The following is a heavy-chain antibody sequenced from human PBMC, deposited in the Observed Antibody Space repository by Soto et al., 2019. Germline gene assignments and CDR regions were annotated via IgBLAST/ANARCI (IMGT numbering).Heavy chain of an antibody. CDR2: IWYDGSNK. D-gene: IGHD3-3*01. V-gene: IGHV3-33*01. CDR3: ARDRLVYDFWSGYYNYYYYGMDV. Sequence: PGGSLRLSCAASGFTFSSYGMHWVRQAPGKGLEWVAVIWYDGSNKYYADSVKGRFTISRDNSKNTLYLQMNSLRAEDTAVYYCARDRLVYDFWSGYYNYYYYGMDVWGQGTTVTVSS. CDR1: GFTFSSYG. J-gene: IGHJ6*02.